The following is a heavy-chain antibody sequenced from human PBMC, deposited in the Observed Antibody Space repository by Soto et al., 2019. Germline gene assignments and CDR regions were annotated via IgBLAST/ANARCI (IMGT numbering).Heavy chain of an antibody. D-gene: IGHD4-4*01. V-gene: IGHV4-59*01. CDR3: ARDISPDYSTLGWFDP. CDR2: IYYSGST. Sequence: PWETLSLTCTVSGGSISSYYWSWIRQPPGKGLEWIGYIYYSGSTNYNPSLKSRVTISVDTSKNQFSLKLSSVTAADTAVYYCARDISPDYSTLGWFDPWGQGTLVTVSS. CDR1: GGSISSYY. J-gene: IGHJ5*02.